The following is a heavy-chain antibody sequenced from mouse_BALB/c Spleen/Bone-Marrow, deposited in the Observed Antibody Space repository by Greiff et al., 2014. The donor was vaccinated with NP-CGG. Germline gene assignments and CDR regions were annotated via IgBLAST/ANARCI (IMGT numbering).Heavy chain of an antibody. Sequence: VQLQQSGSVLVRPGTSVNLSCKASGFTFTSPWMHWAKQRPGQGLEWIGDIHPNSGNTYYNEKFKGKATLTVDSSSSTAYVDLSSLTSEDSAVYFCARSYRFWYFDVWGAGTTVTVSS. J-gene: IGHJ1*01. D-gene: IGHD2-14*01. V-gene: IGHV1S130*01. CDR1: GFTFTSPW. CDR2: IHPNSGNT. CDR3: ARSYRFWYFDV.